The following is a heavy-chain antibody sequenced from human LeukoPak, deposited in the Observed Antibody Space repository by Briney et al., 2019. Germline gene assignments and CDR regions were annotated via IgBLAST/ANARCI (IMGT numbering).Heavy chain of an antibody. CDR3: AKDYYYYDSSGYYPANNWFDP. CDR1: GFTFSSYA. J-gene: IGHJ5*02. D-gene: IGHD3-22*01. V-gene: IGHV3-23*01. Sequence: GGSLRLSCAASGFTFSSYAMSWVRQAPGKGLEWVSAISGSGGSTYYADSVRGRFTISGDNSKNTLYLQMNSLRAEDTAVYYCAKDYYYYDSSGYYPANNWFDPWGQGTLVTVSS. CDR2: ISGSGGST.